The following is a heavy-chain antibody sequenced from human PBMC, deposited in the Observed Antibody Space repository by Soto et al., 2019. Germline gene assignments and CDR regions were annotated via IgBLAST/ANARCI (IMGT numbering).Heavy chain of an antibody. D-gene: IGHD3-22*01. V-gene: IGHV1-46*01. CDR2: LNPSGGST. CDR1: GYTFTNYY. CDR3: ARDPRYDSSGYSLDY. Sequence: QVQLVQSGAEVRKPGASVRVSCKASGYTFTNYYLHWLRQAPGQGLEWMGILNPSGGSTTYAQRFKHRVTMTRDTSTSTFYMDLSSLKSEDTAVYYCARDPRYDSSGYSLDYWGQGTLVTVSS. J-gene: IGHJ4*02.